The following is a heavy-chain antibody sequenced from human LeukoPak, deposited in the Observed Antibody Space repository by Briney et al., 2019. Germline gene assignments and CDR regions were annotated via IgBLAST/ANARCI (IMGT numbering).Heavy chain of an antibody. CDR2: IYHSGST. J-gene: IGHJ4*02. CDR3: ARWYSSGWAFDY. CDR1: GGSISISNW. Sequence: SGTPSLTCTVSGGSISISNWWSWVRQPPGKGLEWIGEIYHSGSTNYNPSLKSRVTISVDKSKNQFSLKLSPVTAADTAVYYCARWYSSGWAFDYWGQGTLVTVSS. V-gene: IGHV4-4*02. D-gene: IGHD6-19*01.